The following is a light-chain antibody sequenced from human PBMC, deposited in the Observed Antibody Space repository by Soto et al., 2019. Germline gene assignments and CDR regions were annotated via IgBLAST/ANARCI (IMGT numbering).Light chain of an antibody. Sequence: EIVMTQSPGTLSLSPGERATLSCRASQSVSSNFLAWYQQRPGQAPRLLMDGASSRAAGIPDRFSGSGSGTDFTLTISRLEPEDFAVYYCQHYGTSLYTFGQGTKLEIK. CDR1: QSVSSNF. CDR3: QHYGTSLYT. CDR2: GAS. J-gene: IGKJ2*01. V-gene: IGKV3-20*01.